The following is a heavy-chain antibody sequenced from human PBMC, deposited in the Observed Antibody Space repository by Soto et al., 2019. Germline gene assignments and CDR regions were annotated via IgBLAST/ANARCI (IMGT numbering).Heavy chain of an antibody. CDR3: ARNYYDSSDRDYLDY. J-gene: IGHJ4*02. CDR2: INPITGGT. CDR1: GYIFTSYY. Sequence: ASVKVSCTASGYIFTSYYIHWVRQAPVQGLEWMGWINPITGGTNYAPKFQGRVTMTRDTSSTTAYMELSRRRSDDTAGYYCARNYYDSSDRDYLDYGGQGTPVNVSS. V-gene: IGHV1-2*02. D-gene: IGHD3-22*01.